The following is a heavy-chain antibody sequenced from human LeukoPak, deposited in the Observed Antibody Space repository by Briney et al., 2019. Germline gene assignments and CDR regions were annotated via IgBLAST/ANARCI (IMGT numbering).Heavy chain of an antibody. CDR2: IYHSGST. V-gene: IGHV4-34*01. Sequence: SETLSLTCAVYGGSFSGYYWSWIRQPPGKGLEWIGEIYHSGSTNYNPSLKSRVTISVDKSKNQFSLKLSSVTAADTAVYYCARIADYYDSSGYYLDYWGQGTLVTVSS. CDR3: ARIADYYDSSGYYLDY. D-gene: IGHD3-22*01. J-gene: IGHJ4*02. CDR1: GGSFSGYY.